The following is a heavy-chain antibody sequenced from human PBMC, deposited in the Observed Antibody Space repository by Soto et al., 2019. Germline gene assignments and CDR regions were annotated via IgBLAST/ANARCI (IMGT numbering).Heavy chain of an antibody. CDR3: ARDLRGYSRYDYLDY. J-gene: IGHJ4*02. Sequence: SETLSLTCTVSGVSISSGGYYWGWIRQHPGKGLEWIGNIYHSGRTYYNPSLKSRVIMSVDTSKNQLSLRLASVTAADTAVYYCARDLRGYSRYDYLDYWGQGIPVTVSS. CDR1: GVSISSGGYY. D-gene: IGHD5-12*01. V-gene: IGHV4-31*03. CDR2: IYHSGRT.